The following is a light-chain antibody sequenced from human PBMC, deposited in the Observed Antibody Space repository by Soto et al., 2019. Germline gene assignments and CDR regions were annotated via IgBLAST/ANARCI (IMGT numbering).Light chain of an antibody. J-gene: IGKJ5*01. CDR2: AAS. CDR3: QQVHSYPII. CDR1: QGIDTY. V-gene: IGKV1-9*01. Sequence: DIQLTQSPAFLSASVGDRVTITCRATQGIDTYVAWYQQKPGKVPKLLIYAASTVQSGVPSRFSGSGSGTEFTLTISSLQPEDFATYYCQQVHSYPIIFGLGTRLEIK.